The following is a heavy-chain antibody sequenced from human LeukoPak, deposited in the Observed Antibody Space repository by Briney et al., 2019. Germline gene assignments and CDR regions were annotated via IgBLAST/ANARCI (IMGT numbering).Heavy chain of an antibody. J-gene: IGHJ3*02. CDR3: AREGMTTVTTGELLGI. D-gene: IGHD4-17*01. Sequence: SVKVSCKASGGTFSSYAISWVRQAPGQGLEWMGGIIPIFGTANYAQKFQGRVTITADKSTSTAYMEPSSLRSEDTAVYYCAREGMTTVTTGELLGIWGQGTMVTVSS. CDR2: IIPIFGTA. V-gene: IGHV1-69*06. CDR1: GGTFSSYA.